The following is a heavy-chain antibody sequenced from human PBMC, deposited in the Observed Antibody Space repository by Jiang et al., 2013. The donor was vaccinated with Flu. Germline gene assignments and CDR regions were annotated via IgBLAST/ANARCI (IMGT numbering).Heavy chain of an antibody. D-gene: IGHD6-13*01. CDR2: INPDSGGT. V-gene: IGHV1-2*04. CDR1: GYTFTGFY. CDR3: ATGNSASSWNSYGSFDH. J-gene: IGHJ4*02. Sequence: SGAEVKKPGASVKVSCKASGYTFTGFYIHWVRQAPGHGLEWMGWINPDSGGTNYAQNFQGWVTLTRDTSISTVYMELNSLRSDGTAVYYCATGNSASSWNSYGSFDHWGQGTLVTVSS.